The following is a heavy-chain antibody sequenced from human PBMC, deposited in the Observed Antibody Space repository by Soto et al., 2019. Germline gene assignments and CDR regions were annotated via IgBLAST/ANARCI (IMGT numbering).Heavy chain of an antibody. V-gene: IGHV3-23*01. CDR2: ISGSGLNK. Sequence: GGSLRLSCAASGFTFENFGMSWVRQAPGKGLEWISSISGSGLNKYYADSVKGRFTISRDNSKNTVYLELSNLRAEDTAVYHCAKNQGVELVPLATVDWSDPWGPGSVVTVSS. J-gene: IGHJ5*02. CDR3: AKNQGVELVPLATVDWSDP. CDR1: GFTFENFG. D-gene: IGHD1-26*01.